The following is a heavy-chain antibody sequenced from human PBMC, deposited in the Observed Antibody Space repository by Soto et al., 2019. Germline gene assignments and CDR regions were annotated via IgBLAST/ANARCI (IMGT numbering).Heavy chain of an antibody. CDR3: ARHRLAKAGYYYYMDV. Sequence: SETLSLTCTVSGGSISSYYWSWIRQPPVKGLEFIGYIYYICSTNYNPSLKSRVTISVYTSKNDFSLKLSSVTAADTAVYYCARHRLAKAGYYYYMDVWGKGTTVTVSS. D-gene: IGHD1-26*01. CDR2: IYYICST. CDR1: GGSISSYY. V-gene: IGHV4-59*08. J-gene: IGHJ6*03.